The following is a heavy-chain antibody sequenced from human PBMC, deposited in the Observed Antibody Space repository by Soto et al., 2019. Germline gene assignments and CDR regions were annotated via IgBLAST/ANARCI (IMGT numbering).Heavy chain of an antibody. D-gene: IGHD6-19*01. V-gene: IGHV5-51*01. Sequence: GESLKISCKGSGYSFTSYWIGWVRQMPGKGLEWMGIIYPGDSDTRYSPSFQGQVTISADNSKNTVDLQMNSLRAEDTAVYYCAKSIAVAPGWLDPWGQGIQVTVSS. J-gene: IGHJ5*02. CDR3: AKSIAVAPGWLDP. CDR2: IYPGDSDT. CDR1: GYSFTSYW.